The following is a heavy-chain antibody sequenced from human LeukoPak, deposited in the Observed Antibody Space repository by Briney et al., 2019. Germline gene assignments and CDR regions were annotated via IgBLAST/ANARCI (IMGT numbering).Heavy chain of an antibody. CDR3: AVSIAAAGTSWFDP. Sequence: SETLSLTCAVYGGSFSGYYWSWIRQPPGKGLEWIGEINHSGSTNYNPSLKSRVTISVDTSKNQFSLKLSSVTAADTAVYYCAVSIAAAGTSWFDPWGQGTLVTVSS. V-gene: IGHV4-34*01. D-gene: IGHD6-13*01. CDR2: INHSGST. J-gene: IGHJ5*02. CDR1: GGSFSGYY.